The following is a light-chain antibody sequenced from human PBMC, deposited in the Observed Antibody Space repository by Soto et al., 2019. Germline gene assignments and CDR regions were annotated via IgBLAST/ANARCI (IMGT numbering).Light chain of an antibody. J-gene: IGKJ4*01. CDR1: QSVSYY. CDR3: XXXXXYPLT. V-gene: IGKV3-11*01. CDR2: DAS. Sequence: EIVLTQSPATLSLSPGETASLSCRASQSVSYYLAWYQQKPGQAPRLLIYDASNKATGIPARFSGTGSGTDFTLPISSLEPEXXXXXXXXXXXXYPLTFGGGTKVDIK.